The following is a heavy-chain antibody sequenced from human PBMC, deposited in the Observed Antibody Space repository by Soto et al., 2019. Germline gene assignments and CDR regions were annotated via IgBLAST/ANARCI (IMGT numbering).Heavy chain of an antibody. CDR3: AKTQLVDYYYYYYGMDV. J-gene: IGHJ6*02. CDR2: ISYDGSNK. CDR1: GFTFSSYG. V-gene: IGHV3-30*18. Sequence: GGSLRLSCGASGFTFSSYGMHWVRQAPGKGLEWVAVISYDGSNKYYADSVKGRFTISRDNSKNTLYLQMNSLRAEDTAVYYCAKTQLVDYYYYYYGMDVWGQGTTVTVSS. D-gene: IGHD6-13*01.